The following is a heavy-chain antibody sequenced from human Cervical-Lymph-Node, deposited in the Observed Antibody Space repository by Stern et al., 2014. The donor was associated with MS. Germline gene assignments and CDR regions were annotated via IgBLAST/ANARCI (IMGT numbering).Heavy chain of an antibody. CDR2: NNPNSGGT. Sequence: QLVESGAEVKKPGASVKVSCKASGYTFTGYYMNWVRQAPGQGLEWMGWNNPNSGGTNYAQQFQGWVTMTRDTSISTAYMELSRLRSDDTAVYYCARGGRSSGWSPPDAFDIWGQGTMVTVSS. CDR3: ARGGRSSGWSPPDAFDI. CDR1: GYTFTGYY. J-gene: IGHJ3*02. V-gene: IGHV1-2*04. D-gene: IGHD6-19*01.